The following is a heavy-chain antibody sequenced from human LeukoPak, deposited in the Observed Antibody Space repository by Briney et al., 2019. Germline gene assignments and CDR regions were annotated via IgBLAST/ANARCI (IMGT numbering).Heavy chain of an antibody. CDR3: ARGSEIAAAGTGFYFDY. D-gene: IGHD6-13*01. Sequence: SETLSLTCAVYGGSFTGYHWSWIRQPPGTGLEWIGEINHSGGTNYNPSLKGRVTISVDTSKNQFSLRLSSVTAADTAFYYCARGSEIAAAGTGFYFDYWGQGTLVTVSS. CDR2: INHSGGT. J-gene: IGHJ4*02. V-gene: IGHV4-34*01. CDR1: GGSFTGYH.